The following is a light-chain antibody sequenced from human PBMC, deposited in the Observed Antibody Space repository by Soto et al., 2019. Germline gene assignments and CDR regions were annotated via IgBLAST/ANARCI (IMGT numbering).Light chain of an antibody. CDR1: QSVSSY. Sequence: ATLSCRASQSVSSYVAWYQQKPGQAPRLLIYDASNRATGIPAKFRGSGAGTDCGLAIPGQELEGFAVDSGQLLQACGEGTRLEIK. V-gene: IGKV3-11*01. J-gene: IGKJ5*01. CDR3: QLLQA. CDR2: DAS.